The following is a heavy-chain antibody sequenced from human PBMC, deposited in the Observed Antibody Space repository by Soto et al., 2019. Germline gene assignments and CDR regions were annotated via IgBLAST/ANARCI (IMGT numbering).Heavy chain of an antibody. D-gene: IGHD5-18*01. V-gene: IGHV4-34*01. CDR1: GGSFSGYY. CDR2: INHSGST. J-gene: IGHJ4*02. Sequence: QVQLQQWGAGLLKPSETLSLTCAVYGGSFSGYYWSWIRQPPGKGLEWSGEINHSGSTNYNPSLKSRVTISVDTSKNQFSLKLSSVTAADTAVYYCARDGYSYGFADYWGQGTLVTVSS. CDR3: ARDGYSYGFADY.